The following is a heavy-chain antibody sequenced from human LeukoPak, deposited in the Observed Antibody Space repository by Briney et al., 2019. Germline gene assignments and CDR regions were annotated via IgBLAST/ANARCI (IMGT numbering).Heavy chain of an antibody. CDR2: IYYSGCT. Sequence: PSETLSLTCTVSGGSISSYYWSWIRQPPGKGLEWMGYIYYSGCTNYNPSLKSRVTISVDTSKNQFSLKLSSVTAADTAVYYCARGGSTGTNLNWVDPWGQGTLVTVSS. D-gene: IGHD1-1*01. J-gene: IGHJ5*02. CDR3: ARGGSTGTNLNWVDP. V-gene: IGHV4-59*01. CDR1: GGSISSYY.